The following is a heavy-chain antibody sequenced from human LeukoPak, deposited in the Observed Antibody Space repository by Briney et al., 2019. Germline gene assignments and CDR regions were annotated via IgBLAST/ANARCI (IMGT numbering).Heavy chain of an antibody. J-gene: IGHJ4*02. V-gene: IGHV1-2*02. CDR1: GYTFTGYY. CDR3: ARSGPPYCGGDCYSNY. CDR2: INPNSGGT. D-gene: IGHD2-21*02. Sequence: ASVKVSCKASGYTFTGYYMHWVRQAPGQGVEWMGWINPNSGGTNYAQKFQGRVTMTRDTSISTAYMELSRLRSDDTAVYYCARSGPPYCGGDCYSNYWGQGTLVTVSS.